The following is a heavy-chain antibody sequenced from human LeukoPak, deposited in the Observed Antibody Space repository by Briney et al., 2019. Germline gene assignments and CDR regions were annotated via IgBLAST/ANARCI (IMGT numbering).Heavy chain of an antibody. CDR2: IIPIFGTA. J-gene: IGHJ4*02. CDR1: GYTFVDFG. CDR3: ATPHYDFWSGYYPFDY. V-gene: IGHV1-69*05. Sequence: SVKVSCKASGYTFVDFGISWVRQAPGQGLEWMGGIIPIFGTANYAQKFQGRVTITTDESTSTAYMELSSLRSEDTAVYYCATPHYDFWSGYYPFDYWGQGTLVTVSS. D-gene: IGHD3-3*01.